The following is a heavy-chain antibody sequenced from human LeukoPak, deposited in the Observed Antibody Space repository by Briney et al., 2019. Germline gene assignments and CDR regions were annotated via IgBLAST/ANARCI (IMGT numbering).Heavy chain of an antibody. CDR3: ARENCSGGSCYFDTLAYFDY. Sequence: SVKVSCKASGGTFSSYAISWVRQAPGQGLEWMGGIIPIFGTANYAQKFQGRVTITADESTSTAYMELSSLRSEDTAAYYCARENCSGGSCYFDTLAYFDYWGQGTLVTVSS. V-gene: IGHV1-69*01. D-gene: IGHD2-15*01. J-gene: IGHJ4*02. CDR1: GGTFSSYA. CDR2: IIPIFGTA.